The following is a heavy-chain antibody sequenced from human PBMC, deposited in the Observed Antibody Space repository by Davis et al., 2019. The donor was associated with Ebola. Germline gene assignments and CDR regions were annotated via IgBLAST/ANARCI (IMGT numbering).Heavy chain of an antibody. Sequence: GESLKISCKASGNSFTSFWIGWVRQMPGKGLEWMGLIYTGDSDTRYSPSFRGQVTISADKSITTAYLQWSGLRASDTAMYYCASLRRTISGMDDAFDIWAKGQWSPSLQ. CDR3: ASLRRTISGMDDAFDI. CDR2: IYTGDSDT. J-gene: IGHJ3*02. V-gene: IGHV5-51*01. D-gene: IGHD2-15*01. CDR1: GNSFTSFW.